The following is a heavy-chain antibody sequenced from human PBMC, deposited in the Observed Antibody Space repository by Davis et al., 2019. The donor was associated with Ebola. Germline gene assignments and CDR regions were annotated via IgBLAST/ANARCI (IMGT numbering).Heavy chain of an antibody. CDR2: ISGSGGST. CDR3: AVDHIYSFGLCEH. CDR1: GGSISSSN. V-gene: IGHV3-23*01. J-gene: IGHJ4*03. Sequence: ETLSLTCAVSGGSISSSNWWSWVRQPPGKGLEWVSAISGSGGSTYYADSVKGRFTISRDNSKNTLSLQMNSLRPEDTATYYCAVDHIYSFGLCEHWGHGTPVTVS. D-gene: IGHD5-12*01.